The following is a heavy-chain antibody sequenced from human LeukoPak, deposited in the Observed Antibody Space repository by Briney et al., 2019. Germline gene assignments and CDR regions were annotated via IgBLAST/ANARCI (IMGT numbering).Heavy chain of an antibody. V-gene: IGHV3-48*03. Sequence: HTGGSLRLSCAASGFTFSSYDMNWVRQAPGKGLEWVSYFSSSGTAIYYADSVKGRFTMSRDSAKNSLYLQMNSLRDEDTAVYYCARSVVRGVTALDYWGQGTLVTVSS. CDR1: GFTFSSYD. CDR2: FSSSGTAI. J-gene: IGHJ4*02. D-gene: IGHD3-10*01. CDR3: ARSVVRGVTALDY.